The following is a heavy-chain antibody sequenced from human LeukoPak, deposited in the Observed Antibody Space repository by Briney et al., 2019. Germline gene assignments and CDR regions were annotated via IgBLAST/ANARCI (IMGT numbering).Heavy chain of an antibody. CDR2: ISPYNDNA. Sequence: ASVKVSCKASGYTFTNFAITWVRQAPGQGLEWMGWISPYNDNANYAHNFQGRVTLTTDTSTNTAYMGMRSLTSGDTAVYFCANLEDSGNYYMDVWGKGTTVTVSS. D-gene: IGHD3-10*01. CDR1: GYTFTNFA. CDR3: ANLEDSGNYYMDV. J-gene: IGHJ6*03. V-gene: IGHV1-18*01.